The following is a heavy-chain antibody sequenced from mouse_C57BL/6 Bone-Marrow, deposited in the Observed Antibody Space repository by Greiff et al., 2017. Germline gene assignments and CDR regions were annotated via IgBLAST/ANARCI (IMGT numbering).Heavy chain of an antibody. CDR3: AILVTTVVAPALDV. V-gene: IGHV1-74*01. CDR2: IHPSDSDT. CDR1: GYTFTGYW. J-gene: IGHJ1*03. Sequence: VQLQQSGAELVKPGASLKVSCKASGYTFTGYWMHWVKQRPGQGLEWFGKIHPSDSDTNYNQKFKGNATLTVDKSSSTAYMQLSILTSDDSAVYYCAILVTTVVAPALDVWGTGTTVTVSS. D-gene: IGHD1-1*01.